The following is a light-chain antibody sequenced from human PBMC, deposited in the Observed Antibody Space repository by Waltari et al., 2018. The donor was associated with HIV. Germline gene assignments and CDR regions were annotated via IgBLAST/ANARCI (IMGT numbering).Light chain of an antibody. J-gene: IGKJ3*01. V-gene: IGKV1-16*01. CDR1: QGISTY. Sequence: DIQMTQSPSSVSASVGDTVTIPCRASQGISTYLAWFHQRPGKAPTSLIYGASNLQSGVSSRFSGSPSGTEFTLTITNLQPEDFGTYYCQQYNSYPFTFGPGTKVDLK. CDR3: QQYNSYPFT. CDR2: GAS.